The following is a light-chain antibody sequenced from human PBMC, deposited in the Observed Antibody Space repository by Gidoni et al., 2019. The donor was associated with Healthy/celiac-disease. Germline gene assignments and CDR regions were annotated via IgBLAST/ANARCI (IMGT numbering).Light chain of an antibody. V-gene: IGKV1-8*01. CDR3: QQYYSYFT. CDR2: AAS. J-gene: IGKJ4*01. Sequence: AIRMTQSPSSFSASTGDRVTITCRASQGISSYLAWYQQKPGKAPKPLIYAASTLQSGVPSRFSGSGSGTDFTLTISCLQSEDFATYYCQQYYSYFTFXGXTKVEIK. CDR1: QGISSY.